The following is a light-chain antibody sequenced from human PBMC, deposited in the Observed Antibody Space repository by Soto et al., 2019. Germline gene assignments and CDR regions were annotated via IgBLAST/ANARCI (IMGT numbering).Light chain of an antibody. CDR2: KAS. CDR3: QHYNSYPEA. J-gene: IGKJ1*01. Sequence: DIQMAQSPSTLSGSVGARVTITCRASQTISSWLAWYQQKPGKAPKLLIYKASTLKSGVPSRFSGSGSGTEFTLTISSLQPDDFATYYCQHYNSYPEAFGQGIKVDIK. V-gene: IGKV1-5*03. CDR1: QTISSW.